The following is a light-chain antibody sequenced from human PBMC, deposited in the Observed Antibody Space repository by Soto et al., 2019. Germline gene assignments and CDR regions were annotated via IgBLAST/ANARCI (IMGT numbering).Light chain of an antibody. CDR1: QSVNNIY. CDR2: GTS. J-gene: IGKJ2*01. CDR3: RHYGSSPPMYT. Sequence: DIVLTQSPGTLSLSPGERASLSCRASQSVNNIYLAWYQQKPGQAPRLLIYGTSSRVTGIPDRFSGSGSGTDVTLTISRLEPEDFAVYYCRHYGSSPPMYTFGQGTKLEIK. V-gene: IGKV3-20*01.